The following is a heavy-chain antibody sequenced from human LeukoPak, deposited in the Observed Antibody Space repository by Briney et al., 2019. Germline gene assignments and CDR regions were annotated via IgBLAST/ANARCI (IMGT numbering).Heavy chain of an antibody. V-gene: IGHV4-61*01. D-gene: IGHD5-24*01. CDR3: ARRPSYNVNWFDP. CDR1: GVSVTSGSYY. Sequence: PSETLSLTCTVSGVSVTSGSYYWSWIRQPPGKGLEWIGYIYYSGRTNYNPSLKSRVTISVDTSKNQFSLKLSSVTAADTAVYYCARRPSYNVNWFDPWGQGTLVTVSS. J-gene: IGHJ5*02. CDR2: IYYSGRT.